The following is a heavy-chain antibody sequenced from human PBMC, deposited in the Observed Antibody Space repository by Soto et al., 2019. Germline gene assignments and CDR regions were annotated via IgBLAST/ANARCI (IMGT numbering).Heavy chain of an antibody. CDR1: GGPISSSS. V-gene: IGHV4-59*01. Sequence: SETLSLTCTVSGGPISSSSWSWIRQPPGRGLEWIGYIYNNGRTDYNPSLKSRVTISVDTSKNHFSLKLSSVTPADTAVYYCARARFCTSTSCYHYFDFWGQGTLVTVSS. J-gene: IGHJ4*02. CDR3: ARARFCTSTSCYHYFDF. D-gene: IGHD2-2*01. CDR2: IYNNGRT.